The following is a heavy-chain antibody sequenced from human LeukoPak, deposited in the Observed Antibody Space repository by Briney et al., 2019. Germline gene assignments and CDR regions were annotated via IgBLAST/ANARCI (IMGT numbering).Heavy chain of an antibody. CDR3: ARVAFGGVIAGAFDI. V-gene: IGHV3-66*02. Sequence: GGSLRLSCAASGFTFDDYGMSWVRQAPGKGLEWVSVIYSGGNTYYADSVKGRFTFSRDNSKNTLYLQMNSLRVEDTAVYYCARVAFGGVIAGAFDIWGQGTMVTVSS. CDR2: IYSGGNT. J-gene: IGHJ3*02. D-gene: IGHD3-16*02. CDR1: GFTFDDYG.